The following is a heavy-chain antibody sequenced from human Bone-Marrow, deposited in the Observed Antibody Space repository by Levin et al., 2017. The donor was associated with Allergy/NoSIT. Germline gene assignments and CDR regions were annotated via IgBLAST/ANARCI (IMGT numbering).Heavy chain of an antibody. D-gene: IGHD6-19*01. CDR1: GFTFSDYW. CDR3: SRGFSERSGWIEFDY. CDR2: IDGDGSSS. J-gene: IGHJ4*02. Sequence: PGGSLRLSCAVSGFTFSDYWMHWVRQAPGKGLVWVSRIDGDGSSSSYGDSVKGRFTSSRDNAKNTVYLEMSSVRDEDTAIYYCSRGFSERSGWIEFDYWGQGTRVTVSS. V-gene: IGHV3-74*01.